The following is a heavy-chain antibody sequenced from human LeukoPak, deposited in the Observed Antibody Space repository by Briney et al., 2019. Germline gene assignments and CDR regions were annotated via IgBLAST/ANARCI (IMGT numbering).Heavy chain of an antibody. Sequence: GFLRLSCAASGFTFSDYWMNWVRQTPGKGLEWVANIKRDGSDQNYVDSVKGRFTISRDNAKNSLYLQMNSLRAEDTAMYYCVGPKDWGQGTLVTVSS. CDR2: IKRDGSDQ. J-gene: IGHJ4*02. CDR1: GFTFSDYW. V-gene: IGHV3-7*01. CDR3: VGPKD.